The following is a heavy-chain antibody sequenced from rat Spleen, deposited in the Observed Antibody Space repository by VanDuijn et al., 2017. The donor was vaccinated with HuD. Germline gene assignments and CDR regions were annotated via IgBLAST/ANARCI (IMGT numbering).Heavy chain of an antibody. CDR3: ARLDRRIRGFDY. D-gene: IGHD4-3*01. V-gene: IGHV5S13*01. CDR1: GFTYSNYV. J-gene: IGHJ2*01. CDR2: ISTGGGNT. Sequence: EVQLVESGGGLVQPGRSLKLSCAASGFTYSNYVMAWVRQAPTKGLEWVASISTGGGNTYYRDSVKGRFTISRDNAKNTLSLQMDSLRSEDTATYYCARLDRRIRGFDYWGQGVMVTVSS.